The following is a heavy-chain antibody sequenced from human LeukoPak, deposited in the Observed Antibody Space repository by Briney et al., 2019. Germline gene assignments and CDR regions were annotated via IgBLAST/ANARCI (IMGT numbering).Heavy chain of an antibody. Sequence: GGSLRLSCAASGFTFDSYAMSWVRQAPGKGLEWVSTITGSGGSTYYADSVKGRFTISRDISKNTLYLQMNSLSAEDTAVYYCAKSVAPVKGDFDYWGQGTLVTVSS. CDR3: AKSVAPVKGDFDY. D-gene: IGHD5-12*01. CDR2: ITGSGGST. V-gene: IGHV3-23*01. J-gene: IGHJ4*02. CDR1: GFTFDSYA.